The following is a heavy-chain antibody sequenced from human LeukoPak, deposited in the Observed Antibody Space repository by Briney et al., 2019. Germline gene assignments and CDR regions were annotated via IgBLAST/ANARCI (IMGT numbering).Heavy chain of an antibody. D-gene: IGHD1-1*01. Sequence: PSETLSLTCTVSGGPISSSSYYWGWIRQPPGKGLEWIGSIYYSGSTYYNPSLKSRVTISEDTSKNQFSLKLTSVTAADTAVYYCAKKVESKWFDPWGQGTLVTVSS. CDR1: GGPISSSSYY. CDR2: IYYSGST. V-gene: IGHV4-39*07. J-gene: IGHJ5*02. CDR3: AKKVESKWFDP.